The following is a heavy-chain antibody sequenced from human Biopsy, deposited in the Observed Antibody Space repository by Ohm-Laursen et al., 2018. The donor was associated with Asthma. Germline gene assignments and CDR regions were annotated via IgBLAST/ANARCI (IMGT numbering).Heavy chain of an antibody. V-gene: IGHV4-39*01. CDR3: ARQSGYRSGWPKLLFVYYGMDV. D-gene: IGHD6-19*01. J-gene: IGHJ6*02. CDR1: GGSISNSNYY. Sequence: SETLSLTCTVSGGSISNSNYYWGWIRQSPGKGLEWIGSLHYSGSPYYTFYNPSLESRVTISLDGSKNEFSLRLTYVTAADTAQYYCARQSGYRSGWPKLLFVYYGMDVWGPGTTVTVSS. CDR2: LHYSGSPYYT.